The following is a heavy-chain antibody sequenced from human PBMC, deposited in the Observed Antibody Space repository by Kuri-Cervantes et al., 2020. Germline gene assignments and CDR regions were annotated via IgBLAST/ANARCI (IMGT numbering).Heavy chain of an antibody. Sequence: GESLKISCAASEFTFSSYAMNWVRQAPGKGLQWVSTLSVSGATTYYADSVKGRFTISRDNSKNTLYLQMNSLRAEDTALYYCAKDKLTRFGGWLDPWGQGTLVTVSS. V-gene: IGHV3-23*01. D-gene: IGHD3-10*01. CDR3: AKDKLTRFGGWLDP. J-gene: IGHJ5*02. CDR1: EFTFSSYA. CDR2: LSVSGATT.